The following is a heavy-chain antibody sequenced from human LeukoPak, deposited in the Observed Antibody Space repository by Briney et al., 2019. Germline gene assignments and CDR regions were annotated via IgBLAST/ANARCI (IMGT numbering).Heavy chain of an antibody. CDR3: ARALRDYDISDYYYYMDV. Sequence: GASVKVSCKASGGTFSSYAISWVRQAPGQGLEWMGGIIPIFGRANYAQKFQGRVTITTDESTSTAYMELSSLRSEDTAVYYCARALRDYDISDYYYYMDVWGKGTTVTVSS. CDR2: IIPIFGRA. J-gene: IGHJ6*03. CDR1: GGTFSSYA. V-gene: IGHV1-69*05. D-gene: IGHD3-9*01.